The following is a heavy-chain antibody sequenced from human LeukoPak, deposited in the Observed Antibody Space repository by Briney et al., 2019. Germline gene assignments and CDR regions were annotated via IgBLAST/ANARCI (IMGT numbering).Heavy chain of an antibody. Sequence: PGGSLRLSCAASGFTFSSYSMNWVRQAPGKGLEWVSSISSSSSYKYYTDSVKGRFTISRDNAKNSPYLQMNSLRAEDTAVYYCARSAAGTYYWGQGTLVTVSS. D-gene: IGHD1-1*01. CDR1: GFTFSSYS. CDR3: ARSAAGTYY. CDR2: ISSSSSYK. V-gene: IGHV3-21*01. J-gene: IGHJ4*02.